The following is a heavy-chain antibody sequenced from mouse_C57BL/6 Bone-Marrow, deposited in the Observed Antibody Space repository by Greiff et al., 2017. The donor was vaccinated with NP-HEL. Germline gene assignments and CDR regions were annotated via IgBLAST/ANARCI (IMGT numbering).Heavy chain of an antibody. D-gene: IGHD3-2*02. CDR2: IDPSDSYT. J-gene: IGHJ2*01. V-gene: IGHV1-69*01. CDR1: GYTFTSYW. CDR3: ARESSGYDY. Sequence: QVQLQQPGAELVMPGASVKLSCKASGYTFTSYWMHWVKQRPGQGLEWIGEIDPSDSYTNYNQKFKGKSTLTVDKSSSTAYMQLSSLTSEDSAVYYCARESSGYDYWGQGTTLTVSS.